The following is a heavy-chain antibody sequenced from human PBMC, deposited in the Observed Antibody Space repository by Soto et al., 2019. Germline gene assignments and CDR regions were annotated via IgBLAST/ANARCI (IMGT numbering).Heavy chain of an antibody. CDR1: GGTLNKHA. CDR2: IIPMFGIP. J-gene: IGHJ3*01. D-gene: IGHD6-19*01. Sequence: QVQLVQSGAAVQKPGSSVKVSCRASGGTLNKHAITWVRRAPGLGLEWVGGIIPMFGIPNYPQKFQGRVTITADRSTNTSHMELNSLKSGDTAVYDCARGGTSGWLKGAYDVWGQGTMVTVSS. CDR3: ARGGTSGWLKGAYDV. V-gene: IGHV1-69*17.